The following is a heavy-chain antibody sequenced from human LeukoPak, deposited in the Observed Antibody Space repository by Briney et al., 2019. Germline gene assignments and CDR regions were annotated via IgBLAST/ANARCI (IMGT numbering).Heavy chain of an antibody. CDR3: AKESIAGATTHVFDI. V-gene: IGHV3-23*01. D-gene: IGHD1-26*01. CDR2: ISGRGGTT. Sequence: GGSLRLSCAASGFTFSNYAMRWVRQAPGRGLEWVSSISGRGGTTYYADSVKGRFTISRDNSKNTLHLQMDSLRPEDTAVYFCAKESIAGATTHVFDIWGRGTLVTVSS. J-gene: IGHJ2*01. CDR1: GFTFSNYA.